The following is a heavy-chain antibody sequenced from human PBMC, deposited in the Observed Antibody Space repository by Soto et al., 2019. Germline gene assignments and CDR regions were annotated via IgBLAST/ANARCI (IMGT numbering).Heavy chain of an antibody. CDR2: ISYDGSNK. D-gene: IGHD4-17*01. Sequence: GGSLRLSCAASGFTFSSYGMHWVRQAPGKGLEWVAVISYDGSNKYYADSVKGRFTISRDNSKNTLYLQMNSLRAEDTAVYYCAKDLRAEYFDYWGQGTLVTVSS. V-gene: IGHV3-30*18. CDR1: GFTFSSYG. CDR3: AKDLRAEYFDY. J-gene: IGHJ4*02.